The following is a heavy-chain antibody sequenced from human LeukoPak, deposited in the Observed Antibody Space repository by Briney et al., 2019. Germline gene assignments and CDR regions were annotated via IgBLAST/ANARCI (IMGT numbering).Heavy chain of an antibody. D-gene: IGHD3-10*01. CDR1: GFTFRSYA. CDR2: TSGSGRST. Sequence: GGSLRLSCAASGFTFRSYAMSWVRQAPGKGLEWVSGTSGSGRSTNHAAPVKGRFIVSRDNSKNMLYLQMNSLRAEDTAVYYCVKLGFGELFDLTWFDPWGQGTLVTVSS. CDR3: VKLGFGELFDLTWFDP. J-gene: IGHJ5*02. V-gene: IGHV3-23*01.